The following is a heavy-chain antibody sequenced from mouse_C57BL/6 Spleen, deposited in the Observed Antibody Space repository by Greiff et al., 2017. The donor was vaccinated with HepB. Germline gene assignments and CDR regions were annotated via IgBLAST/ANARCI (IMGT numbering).Heavy chain of an antibody. CDR2: IDHDNGDT. Sequence: EVQLQQSGAELVRPGASVKLSCTASGFNIKDDYMHWVKQRPEQGLEWIGWIDHDNGDTESASKFQGKATITADTSSNTAYRQLSSLTSEDNAVYYSTHGGDYWGQGTALTVSS. CDR1: GFNIKDDY. CDR3: THGGDY. V-gene: IGHV14-4*01. J-gene: IGHJ2*01.